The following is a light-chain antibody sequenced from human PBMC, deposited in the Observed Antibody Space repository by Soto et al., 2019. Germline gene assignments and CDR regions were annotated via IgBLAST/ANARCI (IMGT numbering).Light chain of an antibody. J-gene: IGLJ2*01. Sequence: QSALTQPASVSGSPGQSITISCTGTSSDVGGYKYVSWYQQHPGKAPKLMIYDASNRPSGVSNRFSGSKSGNTASLTISGLQAEDEADYYCSSYTSSSTLGVFGGGTKLTVL. CDR2: DAS. CDR3: SSYTSSSTLGV. CDR1: SSDVGGYKY. V-gene: IGLV2-14*01.